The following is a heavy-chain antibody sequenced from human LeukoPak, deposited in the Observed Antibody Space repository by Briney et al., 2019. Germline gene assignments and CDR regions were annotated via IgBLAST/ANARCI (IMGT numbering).Heavy chain of an antibody. CDR1: GGTFSSYE. D-gene: IGHD3-10*01. J-gene: IGHJ4*02. Sequence: ASVKVSCKASGGTFSSYEISWVRQAPGQGLEWMGGIIPMFGTAKYAQKFQGRVTMTRTTSINTAYMELSSLRSDDTAVYYCARESGLYGSGSRYWGQGTLVTVSS. CDR3: ARESGLYGSGSRY. CDR2: IIPMFGTA. V-gene: IGHV1-69*05.